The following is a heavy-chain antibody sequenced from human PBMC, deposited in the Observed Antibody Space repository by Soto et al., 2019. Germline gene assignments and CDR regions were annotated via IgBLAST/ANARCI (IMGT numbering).Heavy chain of an antibody. Sequence: PGGSLRLSCAASGFTFSSYWMSWVRQAPGKGLEWVANIKQDGSEKYYVDSVKGRFTISRDNAKNSLYLQMNSLRAEDTAVYYCARDRFASSGYFFDYWGQGTLVTSPQ. J-gene: IGHJ4*02. V-gene: IGHV3-7*01. CDR3: ARDRFASSGYFFDY. CDR1: GFTFSSYW. CDR2: IKQDGSEK. D-gene: IGHD3-22*01.